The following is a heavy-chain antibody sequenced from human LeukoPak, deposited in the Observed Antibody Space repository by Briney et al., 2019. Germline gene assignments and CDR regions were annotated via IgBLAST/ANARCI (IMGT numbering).Heavy chain of an antibody. D-gene: IGHD3-3*01. V-gene: IGHV4-38-2*02. CDR1: GYSITSGFY. CDR3: ARGVYYDFWSGYYTSYYYYYMDV. CDR2: ISYGGTT. Sequence: SETLSLTCSVSGYSITSGFYWGWIRQPPGKGLEWVGCISYGGTTYYNPSLKSRVAISLDMSKNHFSLRLSSVTAADTALYYCARGVYYDFWSGYYTSYYYYYMDVWGKGTTVTVSS. J-gene: IGHJ6*03.